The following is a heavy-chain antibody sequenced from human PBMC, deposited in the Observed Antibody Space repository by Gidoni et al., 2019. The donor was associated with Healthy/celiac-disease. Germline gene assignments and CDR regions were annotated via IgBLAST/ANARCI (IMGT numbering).Heavy chain of an antibody. J-gene: IGHJ4*02. CDR1: GYSFTSYW. D-gene: IGHD5-12*01. CDR3: ARRTYIGYDWAYDY. Sequence: EVQLAQSGAVVKKHGDSLRITCKGSGYSFTSYWNIWVRQMPGTGLEWMGSIDPSDSYTNYSPPLQGHVPISADKSISTAYLQWSGLKASDTSMYYCARRTYIGYDWAYDYWGQGTLVTVSS. V-gene: IGHV5-10-1*03. CDR2: IDPSDSYT.